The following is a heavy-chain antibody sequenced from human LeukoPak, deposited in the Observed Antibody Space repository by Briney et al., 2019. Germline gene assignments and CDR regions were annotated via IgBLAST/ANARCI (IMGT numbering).Heavy chain of an antibody. CDR2: IYYSGST. D-gene: IGHD6-13*01. Sequence: SQTLSLTCTVSGGSISSGGYYWSWIRQHPGKGLEWIGYIYYSGSTYYNPSLKSRVTISVDTSKNQFSLKLSSVTAADTAVYYCARQGQQLVGGNWFDPWGQGTLVTVSS. V-gene: IGHV4-31*03. CDR3: ARQGQQLVGGNWFDP. CDR1: GGSISSGGYY. J-gene: IGHJ5*02.